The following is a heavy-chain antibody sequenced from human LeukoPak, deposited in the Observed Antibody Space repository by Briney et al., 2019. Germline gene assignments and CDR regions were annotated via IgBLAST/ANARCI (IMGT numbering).Heavy chain of an antibody. D-gene: IGHD3-22*01. Sequence: SVTVSCKASGGTFSSYAISWVRQAPGQGLEWMGGIIPIFGTANYAQKFQGRVTITTDESTSTAYMDPSSLRSEDTAVYYCARVLVRHDQDYYDSSGYQYYFDYWGQGTLVTVSS. CDR3: ARVLVRHDQDYYDSSGYQYYFDY. CDR1: GGTFSSYA. V-gene: IGHV1-69*05. CDR2: IIPIFGTA. J-gene: IGHJ4*02.